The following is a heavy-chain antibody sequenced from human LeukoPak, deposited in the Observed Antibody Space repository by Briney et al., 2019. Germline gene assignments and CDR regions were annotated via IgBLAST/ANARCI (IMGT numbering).Heavy chain of an antibody. CDR3: ARVHCSSTSCYRRNAFDI. CDR2: ISSSGSTI. V-gene: IGHV3-11*01. CDR1: GFTFSDYY. Sequence: GGSLRLSCAASGFTFSDYYMSWIRRAPGKGLEWVSYISSSGSTIYYADSVKGRFTISRDNAKNSLYLQMNSLRAEDTAVYYCARVHCSSTSCYRRNAFDIWGQGTMVTVSS. J-gene: IGHJ3*02. D-gene: IGHD2-2*02.